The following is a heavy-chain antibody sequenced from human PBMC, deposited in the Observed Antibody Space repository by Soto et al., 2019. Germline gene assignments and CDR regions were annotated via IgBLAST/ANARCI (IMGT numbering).Heavy chain of an antibody. V-gene: IGHV2-5*01. Sequence: QITLKESGPALVKPTQTLTLTCTFSGFSLSNIGVAVGWIRQPPGEALEWLALIYWNDDKRYSPSLRSRLTITKDTSRNQVVLTMTNMDPVDTATYYCAHSASVPCCDYFDYWGQGTPVTVTS. CDR2: IYWNDDK. CDR3: AHSASVPCCDYFDY. J-gene: IGHJ4*02. D-gene: IGHD1-26*01. CDR1: GFSLSNIGVA.